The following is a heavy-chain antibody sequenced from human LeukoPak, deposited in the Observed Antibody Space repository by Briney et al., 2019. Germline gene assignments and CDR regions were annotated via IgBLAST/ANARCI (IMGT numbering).Heavy chain of an antibody. CDR1: GYTFTGYD. CDR2: MNPNSSNT. Sequence: GASVKVSCNASGYTFTGYDINWVRQATGQGLEWMGWMNPNSSNTGYAQKFQGRVTMTRNTSISTAYMELSSLRSEDTAVYYCASSYGDYEGTIYYWGQGTLVTVSS. CDR3: ASSYGDYEGTIYY. J-gene: IGHJ4*02. V-gene: IGHV1-8*01. D-gene: IGHD4-17*01.